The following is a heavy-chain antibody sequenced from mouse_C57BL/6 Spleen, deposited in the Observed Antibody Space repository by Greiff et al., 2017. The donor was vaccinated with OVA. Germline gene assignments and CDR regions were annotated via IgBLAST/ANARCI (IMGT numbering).Heavy chain of an antibody. CDR1: GYAFSSYW. D-gene: IGHD2-5*01. Sequence: QVQLKESGAELVKPGASVKISCKASGYAFSSYWMNWVKQRPGKGLEWIGQIYPGDGDTNYNGKFKGKATLTADKSSSTAYMQLSSLTSEDSAVYFCARCGSNYGSNWYFDVWGTGTTVTVSS. CDR2: IYPGDGDT. CDR3: ARCGSNYGSNWYFDV. J-gene: IGHJ1*03. V-gene: IGHV1-80*01.